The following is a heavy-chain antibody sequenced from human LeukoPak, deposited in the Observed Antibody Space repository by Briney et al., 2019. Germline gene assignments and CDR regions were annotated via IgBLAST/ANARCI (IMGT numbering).Heavy chain of an antibody. J-gene: IGHJ3*02. CDR2: IYTTSGST. CDR3: ARGAPRYDFPFDI. Sequence: SQTLSLTCTVSGGSISSGTYYWSWIRQPAGKGLEWIGRIYTTSGSTNYNPSLKSRVTISVDTSKNQFSLKLSSVTAADTAVYYCARGAPRYDFPFDIWGQGTMVTVSS. D-gene: IGHD3-3*01. CDR1: GGSISSGTYY. V-gene: IGHV4-61*02.